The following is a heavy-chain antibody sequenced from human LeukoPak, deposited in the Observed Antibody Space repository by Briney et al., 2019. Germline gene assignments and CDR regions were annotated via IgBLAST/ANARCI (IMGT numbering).Heavy chain of an antibody. CDR3: AKDLYGDYGYGMDV. CDR2: ISSSGSTI. Sequence: PGGSLRLSCAASGFTFSSYEMNWVRQAPGKGLEWVSYISSSGSTIYYADSVKGRFTISRDNAKNSLYLQMNSLRAEDTAVYYCAKDLYGDYGYGMDVWGQGTTVTVSS. V-gene: IGHV3-48*03. CDR1: GFTFSSYE. D-gene: IGHD4-17*01. J-gene: IGHJ6*02.